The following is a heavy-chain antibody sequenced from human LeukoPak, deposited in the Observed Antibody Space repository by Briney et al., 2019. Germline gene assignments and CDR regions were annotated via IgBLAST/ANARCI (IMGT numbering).Heavy chain of an antibody. CDR2: VYYTDKT. CDR3: ARVNTAKNFDN. V-gene: IGHV4-59*01. CDR1: NDSFSNYY. Sequence: PSETLSLTCTVSNDSFSNYYWTWIRQSPGKALEWIGYVYYTDKTHYNPSLKSRVFISADTSQNQFSLRLSSVTAADTAVYFCARVNTAKNFDNWGQGTLVTVSS. D-gene: IGHD5-18*01. J-gene: IGHJ4*02.